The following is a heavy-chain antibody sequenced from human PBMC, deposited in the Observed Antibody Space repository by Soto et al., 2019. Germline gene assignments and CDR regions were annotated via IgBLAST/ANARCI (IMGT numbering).Heavy chain of an antibody. V-gene: IGHV1-18*01. CDR3: ARGDIVVVIAAFDY. CDR1: GYTFTTYG. D-gene: IGHD2-15*01. J-gene: IGHJ4*02. Sequence: QVQLVQSGDEVKKPGASLKVSCKASGYTFTTYGISWVRQAPGQGLEWMGWISAYNGNTNYAQKLQGRVTMTTDTSTSTAYMELRSLRSDATAVYYCARGDIVVVIAAFDYWGQGTLVTVAS. CDR2: ISAYNGNT.